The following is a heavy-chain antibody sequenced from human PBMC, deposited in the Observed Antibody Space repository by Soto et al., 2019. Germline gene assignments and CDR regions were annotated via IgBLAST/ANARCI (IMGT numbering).Heavy chain of an antibody. CDR2: ISAFNSNT. D-gene: IGHD1-26*01. V-gene: IGHV1-18*01. J-gene: IGHJ4*02. CDR3: ARDRTLVSTTRAVDF. CDR1: GYSFSNFG. Sequence: QVQLVQSGGEVKKPGASVRVSCKASGYSFSNFGISWVRQAPGKGLEWIGWISAFNSNTRFAQTFQGRVTMTTDTSTSTAYMELTSLRSDDTAVYYCARDRTLVSTTRAVDFWGQGTLITVSS.